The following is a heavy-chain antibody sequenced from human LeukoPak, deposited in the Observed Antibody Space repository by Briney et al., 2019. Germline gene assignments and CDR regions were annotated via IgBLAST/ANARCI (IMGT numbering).Heavy chain of an antibody. CDR1: GFTFNNYA. J-gene: IGHJ4*02. Sequence: PGGSLRLSCAASGFTFNNYAMNWVRQAPGKGLEWVSAISDHGGYTYYADSVKGRFTISRDNSKNTLFLQMNSLRVEDTAVYYCATYRQVLLPFESWGQGTLVTVSS. CDR2: ISDHGGYT. D-gene: IGHD2/OR15-2a*01. V-gene: IGHV3-23*01. CDR3: ATYRQVLLPFES.